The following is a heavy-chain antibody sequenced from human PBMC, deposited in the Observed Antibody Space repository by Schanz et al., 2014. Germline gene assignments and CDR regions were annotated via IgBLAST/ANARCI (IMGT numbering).Heavy chain of an antibody. CDR3: AEYASDYDSVIFPDH. V-gene: IGHV3-33*06. CDR2: IWYDGSNK. CDR1: GFTFSSYG. Sequence: QVHLVESGGGVVQPGRSLRLSCAASGFTFSSYGMHWVRQAPGRGLEWVALIWYDGSNKYYAESVKGRFTISRDNSKNALYQHVISLRADDATVDFCAEYASDYDSVIFPDHWGQGTLVTVSS. J-gene: IGHJ4*02. D-gene: IGHD3-22*01.